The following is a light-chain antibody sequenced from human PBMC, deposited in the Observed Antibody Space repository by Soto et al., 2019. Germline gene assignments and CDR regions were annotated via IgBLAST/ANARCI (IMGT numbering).Light chain of an antibody. V-gene: IGKV3-20*01. CDR3: QQYGSSPQT. Sequence: EIVLTQSPATLSLSPGERATLSCRASQNILSNLAWYQQKPGQAPRLLIYGASSRATGIPDRFSGSGSGTDFTLTISRLEPEDFAVYYCQQYGSSPQTFGQGTKVDI. CDR2: GAS. J-gene: IGKJ1*01. CDR1: QNILSN.